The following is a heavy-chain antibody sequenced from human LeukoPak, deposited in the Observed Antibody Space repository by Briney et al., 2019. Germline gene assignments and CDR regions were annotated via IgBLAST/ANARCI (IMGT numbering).Heavy chain of an antibody. V-gene: IGHV3-21*01. D-gene: IGHD2-15*01. CDR1: GFTFSSYS. CDR2: ISTSSSYI. CDR3: ARGADGVSSNSRGWFDP. Sequence: GGSLRLSCAASGFTFSSYSMNWVRQAPGKGLEWVSSISTSSSYIYYADPVKGRFTISRDNARNSLYLQMNTLRAEDTAVYSCARGADGVSSNSRGWFDPWGQGTLVTVSS. J-gene: IGHJ5*02.